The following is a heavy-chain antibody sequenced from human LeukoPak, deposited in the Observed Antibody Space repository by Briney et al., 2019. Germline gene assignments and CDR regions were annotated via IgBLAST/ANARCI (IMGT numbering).Heavy chain of an antibody. CDR3: AKDHGDNSYLGASNY. D-gene: IGHD4/OR15-4a*01. CDR1: VFTFSSYG. V-gene: IGHV3-30*02. CDR2: IRYDGSIK. J-gene: IGHJ4*02. Sequence: GGSLRLSCAASVFTFSSYGMHWVRQAPGKGLEWVAFIRYDGSIKYYADSVKGRFTISRDNSKNTLYLQMNSLRPEDTAVYYCAKDHGDNSYLGASNYWGQGTLVTVSS.